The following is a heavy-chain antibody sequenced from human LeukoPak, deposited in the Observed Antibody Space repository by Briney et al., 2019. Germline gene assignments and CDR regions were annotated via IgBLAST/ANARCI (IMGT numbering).Heavy chain of an antibody. Sequence: PGGSLRLSCAASGFTFSTYWMSWVRQAPGKGLEWVANIKEEGSGKTYVDSVKGRFTISRDNAKNSLCVQMNSLRAEDTAVYYCARVSASWSNFDYWGQGTLVTVSS. J-gene: IGHJ4*02. CDR2: IKEEGSGK. CDR3: ARVSASWSNFDY. V-gene: IGHV3-7*05. CDR1: GFTFSTYW. D-gene: IGHD6-13*01.